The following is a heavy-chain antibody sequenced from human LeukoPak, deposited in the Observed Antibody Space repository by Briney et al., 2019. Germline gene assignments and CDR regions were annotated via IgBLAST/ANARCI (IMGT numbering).Heavy chain of an antibody. D-gene: IGHD3-10*01. V-gene: IGHV1-3*01. CDR2: ISAGNGDT. CDR1: GYTFTSYA. Sequence: ASVKVSCKASGYTFTSYAIHWVRQAPGQRLEWMGWISAGNGDTKYSQNFQGRVTITRDTSASTAYMELSSLRPEDTAVYYCASTFDRFGESPFDYWGQGTLVTVSS. J-gene: IGHJ4*02. CDR3: ASTFDRFGESPFDY.